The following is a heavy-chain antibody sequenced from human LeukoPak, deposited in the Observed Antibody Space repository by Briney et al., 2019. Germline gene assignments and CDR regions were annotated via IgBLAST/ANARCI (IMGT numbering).Heavy chain of an antibody. CDR3: ARVVVVVVPAADYYYYYMDV. Sequence: SETLSLTCTVSGGSISSSSYYWGWIRQPPGKGLEWIGSIYYSGSTYYNPSLKSRVTISVDTSKNQFSLKLSSVTAADTAVYYCARVVVVVVPAADYYYYYMDVWGKGTTVTVSS. CDR1: GGSISSSSYY. J-gene: IGHJ6*03. D-gene: IGHD2-2*01. V-gene: IGHV4-39*01. CDR2: IYYSGST.